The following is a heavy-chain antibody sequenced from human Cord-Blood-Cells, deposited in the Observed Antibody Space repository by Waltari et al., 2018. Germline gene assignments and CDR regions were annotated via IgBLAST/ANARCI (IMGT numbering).Heavy chain of an antibody. V-gene: IGHV3-23*01. CDR2: ISGSGGST. CDR1: GFTFSSQA. Sequence: EVQLLESGGGLVQPGGSLRPSCAASGFTFSSQALGWVAPAPGKGLEWVSAISGSGGSTYYADSVKGRFTISRDNSKNTLYLQMNSLRAEDTAVYYCAKYPTGGGSYYYFDYWGQGTLVTVSS. CDR3: AKYPTGGGSYYYFDY. J-gene: IGHJ4*02. D-gene: IGHD1-26*01.